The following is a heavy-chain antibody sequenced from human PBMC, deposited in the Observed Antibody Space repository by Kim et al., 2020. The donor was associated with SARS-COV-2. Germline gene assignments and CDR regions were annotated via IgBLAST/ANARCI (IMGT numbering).Heavy chain of an antibody. D-gene: IGHD5-12*01. CDR2: INPSGGST. J-gene: IGHJ4*02. Sequence: ASVKVSCKASGYTFTSYYMHWVRQAPGQGLEWMGIINPSGGSTSDAQKFQGRVTMTRDTSTSTVYMELSSLRSEDTAAYYCARVWGGGYDTFDYWGQGTLVTVSS. CDR1: GYTFTSYY. CDR3: ARVWGGGYDTFDY. V-gene: IGHV1-46*01.